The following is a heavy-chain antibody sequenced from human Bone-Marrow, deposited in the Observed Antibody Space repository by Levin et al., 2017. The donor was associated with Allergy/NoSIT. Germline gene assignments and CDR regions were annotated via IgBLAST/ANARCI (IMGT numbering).Heavy chain of an antibody. CDR3: ASDITVRGSKAMDV. V-gene: IGHV7-4-1*02. D-gene: IGHD3-10*01. Sequence: GESLKISCKASGHTFTSYAINWLRQAPGQGPEWMGWINTNNGNPRYAQCFTGRFVFSLDTSVSTANLQISSLKAEDTAVYYCASDITVRGSKAMDVWGQGTTVTVSS. CDR2: INTNNGNP. CDR1: GHTFTSYA. J-gene: IGHJ6*02.